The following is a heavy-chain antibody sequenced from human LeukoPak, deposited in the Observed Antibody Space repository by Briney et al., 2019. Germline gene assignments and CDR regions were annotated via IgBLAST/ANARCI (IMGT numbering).Heavy chain of an antibody. CDR3: ARRRYYDSTGYLD. V-gene: IGHV4-39*02. D-gene: IGHD3-22*01. CDR2: IYYSGST. Sequence: PSETLSLTCAVSGYSISSSSYYWGWIRQPPGKGLEWIADIYYSGSTYYNPSLKSRVSISIDTSNNHFSLRLSSVTAADTALHYCARRRYYDSTGYLDWGQGTLVTVSS. CDR1: GYSISSSSYY. J-gene: IGHJ1*01.